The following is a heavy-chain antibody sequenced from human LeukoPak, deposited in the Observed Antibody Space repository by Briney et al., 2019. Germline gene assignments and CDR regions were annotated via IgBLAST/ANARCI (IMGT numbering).Heavy chain of an antibody. D-gene: IGHD6-13*01. CDR3: AKGRIAGARSFSSF. J-gene: IGHJ4*02. CDR2: ISGSGGST. CDR1: GFTFSSYA. Sequence: GGSLRLSCAASGFTFSSYAISWVRQAPGKRLEWVSAISGSGGSTYYADSVKGRFTISRDNSKNTLYLQMNSLRAEDTAVYYCAKGRIAGARSFSSFWGQGTLVTVSS. V-gene: IGHV3-23*01.